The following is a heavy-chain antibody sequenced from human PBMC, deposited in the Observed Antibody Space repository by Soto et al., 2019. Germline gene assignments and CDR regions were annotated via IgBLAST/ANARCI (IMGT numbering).Heavy chain of an antibody. J-gene: IGHJ4*02. D-gene: IGHD2-15*01. Sequence: EVQLVESGGGLAKPGGSLTLSCAASGFSFSNVWMSWVRQAPGKGLEWVGHSKSNTVGGTTDYTAPVRGRFTISRDDSKHTLYQQMNSLKTEATAVYYCTTYSTQPFCNGGPGCSVQTKIIAPWARGILATVS. CDR1: GFSFSNVW. V-gene: IGHV3-15*01. CDR3: TTYSTQPFCNGGPGCSVQTKIIAP. CDR2: SKSNTVGGTT.